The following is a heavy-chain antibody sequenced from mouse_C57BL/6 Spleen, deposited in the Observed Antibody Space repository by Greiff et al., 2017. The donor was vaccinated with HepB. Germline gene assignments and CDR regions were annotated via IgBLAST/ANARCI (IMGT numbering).Heavy chain of an antibody. Sequence: VMLVESGPGLVAPSQSLSITCTVSGFSLTSYGVDWVRQSPGKGLEWLGVIWGVGSTNYNSALKSRLSISKDNSKSQVFLKMNSLQTDDTAMYYCASLYYYGSSNAMDYWGQGTSVTVSS. CDR3: ASLYYYGSSNAMDY. CDR2: IWGVGST. CDR1: GFSLTSYG. V-gene: IGHV2-6*01. D-gene: IGHD1-1*01. J-gene: IGHJ4*01.